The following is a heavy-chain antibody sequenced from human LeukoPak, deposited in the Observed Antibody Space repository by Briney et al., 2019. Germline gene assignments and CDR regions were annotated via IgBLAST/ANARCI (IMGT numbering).Heavy chain of an antibody. D-gene: IGHD6-13*01. V-gene: IGHV4-34*01. CDR3: ARGEEGRYSSSWYGYYYYYGMDV. CDR2: INHSGST. Sequence: SETLSLTCAVYGGSFSGYYWSWIRQPPGKGLEWIGEINHSGSTNYNLSLKSRVTISVDTSRNQFSLKLSSVTAADTAVYYCARGEEGRYSSSWYGYYYYYGMDVWGQGTTVTVSS. CDR1: GGSFSGYY. J-gene: IGHJ6*02.